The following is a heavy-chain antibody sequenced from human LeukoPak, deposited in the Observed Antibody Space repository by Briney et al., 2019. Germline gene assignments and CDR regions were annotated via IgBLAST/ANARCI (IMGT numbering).Heavy chain of an antibody. CDR3: ARGGGGQWLVYFDY. V-gene: IGHV3-48*03. J-gene: IGHJ4*02. Sequence: GGSLRLFCAASGFTFSSYEMNWVRQAPGKGLEWVSYISSSGSTIYYADSVKGRFTISRDNAKNSLYLQMNSLRAEDTAVYYCARGGGGQWLVYFDYWGQGTLVTVSS. D-gene: IGHD6-19*01. CDR1: GFTFSSYE. CDR2: ISSSGSTI.